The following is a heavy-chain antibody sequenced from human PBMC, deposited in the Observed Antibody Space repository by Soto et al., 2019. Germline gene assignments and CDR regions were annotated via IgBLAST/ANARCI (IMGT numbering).Heavy chain of an antibody. D-gene: IGHD2-8*01. CDR2: SSVDGGNK. CDR3: ARARRSRSLTTNS. V-gene: IGHV3-30*02. Sequence: QVQLVESGGGVVQPGGSLRLSCEVSGFNFSGYGMNWVRQAPGKGLEWVAFSSVDGGNKYHADSVKGRFTISRDNSKNTLYLQMDSLRGGDTGVYYRARARRSRSLTTNSWGQGTLVTVAS. J-gene: IGHJ5*02. CDR1: GFNFSGYG.